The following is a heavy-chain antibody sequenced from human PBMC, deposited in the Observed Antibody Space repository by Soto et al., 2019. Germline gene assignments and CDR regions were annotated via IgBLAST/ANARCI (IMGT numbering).Heavy chain of an antibody. CDR2: INHSGST. J-gene: IGHJ4*02. V-gene: IGHV4-34*01. Sequence: QVQLQQWGAGLLKPSETLSLTCAVYGGSFSGYYWSWIRQPPGKGLEWIGEINHSGSTNYNPSLKSRVTISVDTSKNQCSLKLSSVTAADTPVYYCAREYGGNSGTFDYWGQGTLVTVSS. CDR1: GGSFSGYY. CDR3: AREYGGNSGTFDY. D-gene: IGHD2-21*02.